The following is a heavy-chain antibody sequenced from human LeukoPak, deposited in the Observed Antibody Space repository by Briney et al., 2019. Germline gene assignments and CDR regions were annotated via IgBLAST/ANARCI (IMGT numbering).Heavy chain of an antibody. J-gene: IGHJ6*02. V-gene: IGHV4-34*01. CDR3: ARAVVVPAAIPQGHYYYYGMDV. Sequence: TSETLSLTCGVYGGSLSGYYWSWIRQPPGKGLEWIGEINHSGSTNYNPSLKSRVTISVDTSKNQFTLKLTSVTAADTAVYYCARAVVVPAAIPQGHYYYYGMDVWSQGTTVTVSS. CDR2: INHSGST. D-gene: IGHD2-2*02. CDR1: GGSLSGYY.